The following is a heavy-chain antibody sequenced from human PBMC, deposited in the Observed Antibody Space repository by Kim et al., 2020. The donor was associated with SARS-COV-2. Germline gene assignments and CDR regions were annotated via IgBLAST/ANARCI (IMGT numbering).Heavy chain of an antibody. J-gene: IGHJ6*03. CDR2: TYYRSKWYN. V-gene: IGHV6-1*01. CDR3: ARGRQSSSWFPGNYYYYYYMDV. D-gene: IGHD6-13*01. Sequence: SQTLSLTCAISGDSVSSNSAAWNWIRQSPSRGLEWLGRTYYRSKWYNDYAVSVKSRITINPDTSKNQFSLQLNSVTPEDTAVYYCARGRQSSSWFPGNYYYYYYMDVWGKGTTVTVSS. CDR1: GDSVSSNSAA.